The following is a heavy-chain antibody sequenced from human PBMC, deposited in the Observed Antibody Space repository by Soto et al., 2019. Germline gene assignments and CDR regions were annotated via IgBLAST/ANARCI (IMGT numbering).Heavy chain of an antibody. CDR3: TTPYYYDSSGYYRNDY. V-gene: IGHV3-15*01. CDR1: GFTFSNAW. CDR2: IKSKTDGGTT. Sequence: EVQLVESGGGLVKPGGSLRLSCAASGFTFSNAWMSLVRQAPWKGLEWVGRIKSKTDGGTTDYAAPVKGRFTISRDDSKNTLYLQMNSLKTEDTAVYYCTTPYYYDSSGYYRNDYWGQGTLVTVSS. J-gene: IGHJ4*02. D-gene: IGHD3-22*01.